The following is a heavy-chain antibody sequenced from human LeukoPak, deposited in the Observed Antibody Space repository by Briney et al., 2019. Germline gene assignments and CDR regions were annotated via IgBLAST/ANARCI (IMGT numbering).Heavy chain of an antibody. J-gene: IGHJ3*02. CDR3: AREVASSYAFDI. Sequence: SQTLSLTCAISGDSVSSNSAAWNWIRQSPSRGLEWLGRTCFRSQWSDDYAVSVKSRITINPDTSKNQFSLQLNSVTPDDTAVYYCAREVASSYAFDIWGQGTMVTVSS. CDR1: GDSVSSNSAA. V-gene: IGHV6-1*01. CDR2: TCFRSQWSD.